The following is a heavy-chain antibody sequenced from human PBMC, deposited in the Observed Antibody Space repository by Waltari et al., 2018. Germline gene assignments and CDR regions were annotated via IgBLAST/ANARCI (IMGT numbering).Heavy chain of an antibody. D-gene: IGHD3-22*01. J-gene: IGHJ3*02. V-gene: IGHV3-7*01. CDR2: IKKDGSEE. CDR1: GFTLSSYW. CDR3: ARDQWFAFDI. Sequence: EVQLVESGGGLVQPGGSLRLSCAASGFTLSSYWMSWVRQAPGKGLEVVANIKKDGSEEYYVDSVRGRFTISRDNAKNSLYLQMNSLRPEDTAVYYCARDQWFAFDIWGQGTMVTVSS.